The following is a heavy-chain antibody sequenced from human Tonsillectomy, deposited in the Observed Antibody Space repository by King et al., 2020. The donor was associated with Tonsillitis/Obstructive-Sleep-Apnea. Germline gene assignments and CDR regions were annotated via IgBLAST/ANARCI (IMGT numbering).Heavy chain of an antibody. J-gene: IGHJ5*02. CDR2: ISGSGDSA. CDR3: AKDAVVILGDSWFDP. Sequence: VQLVESGGGLVQPGGSLRLSCAASGFTFSNYAMSWVRQAPGKGLEWVSAISGSGDSAYYADSVKGRFTISRDNSKNTLYLQMNSLRADETAVYYCAKDAVVILGDSWFDPWGQGTLVTVSS. D-gene: IGHD2-21*01. V-gene: IGHV3-23*04. CDR1: GFTFSNYA.